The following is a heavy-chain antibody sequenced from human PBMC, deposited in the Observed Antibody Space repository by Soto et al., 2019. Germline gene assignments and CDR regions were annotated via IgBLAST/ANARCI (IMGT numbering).Heavy chain of an antibody. D-gene: IGHD3-9*01. CDR2: ISGSGGST. CDR1: GFTFSSYA. V-gene: IGHV3-23*01. CDR3: AKSVLANYDILTGFDY. Sequence: GGSLRLSCAASGFTFSSYAMSWVRQAPGKGLEWVSAISGSGGSTYYADSVKGRFTISRDNSKNTLYLQMNSLRAEDTAVYYCAKSVLANYDILTGFDYWGQGTLVTVSS. J-gene: IGHJ4*02.